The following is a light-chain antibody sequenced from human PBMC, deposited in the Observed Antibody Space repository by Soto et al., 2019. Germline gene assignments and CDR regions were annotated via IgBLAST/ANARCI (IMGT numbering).Light chain of an antibody. CDR3: SSYSNTNTLVV. J-gene: IGLJ2*01. CDR2: EVT. CDR1: NSDIGIYNY. Sequence: QSVLTQPASVSGSPGQSITISCTGSNSDIGIYNYVSWYQQVPGKAPKLIIFEVTNRPLGVSDRFSGSKSGNTASLTISGLQTEDEADYYCSSYSNTNTLVVFGGGTKVTV. V-gene: IGLV2-14*01.